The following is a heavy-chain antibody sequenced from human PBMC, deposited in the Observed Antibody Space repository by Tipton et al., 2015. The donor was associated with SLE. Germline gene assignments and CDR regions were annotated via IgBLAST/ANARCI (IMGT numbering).Heavy chain of an antibody. CDR2: ISAYNGNT. CDR3: ARVRVDTAMGVFDS. D-gene: IGHD5-18*01. V-gene: IGHV1-18*01. Sequence: QVQLVQSGAEVKKPGASVRVSCKASGYTFSNYGITWVRQAPGQGLEWMGWISAYNGNTNYAQKLQGRVTMTSDTSTSTAYMELRSLRSDDTAIYYCARVRVDTAMGVFDSWGQGTLVTV. CDR1: GYTFSNYG. J-gene: IGHJ4*02.